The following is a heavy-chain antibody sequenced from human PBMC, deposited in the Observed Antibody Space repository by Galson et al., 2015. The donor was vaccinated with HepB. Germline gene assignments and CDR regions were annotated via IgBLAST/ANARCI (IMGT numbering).Heavy chain of an antibody. D-gene: IGHD4-17*01. V-gene: IGHV1-69*13. CDR1: GITFSSLS. Sequence: SVKVSCKASGITFSSLSVTWVRQAPGQGLEWMGTSIPFFGTSNYAQRFQGRVAMTADESTTTVYMELSSLRSDDTAVYYCARDNGDYGWPNYYDPWGQGTLFTVSS. CDR2: SIPFFGTS. CDR3: ARDNGDYGWPNYYDP. J-gene: IGHJ5*02.